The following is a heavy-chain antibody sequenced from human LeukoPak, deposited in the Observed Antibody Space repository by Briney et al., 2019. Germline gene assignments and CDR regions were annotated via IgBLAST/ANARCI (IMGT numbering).Heavy chain of an antibody. CDR1: GYTFTSYD. CDR3: ARAMVRGVISY. D-gene: IGHD3-10*01. J-gene: IGHJ4*02. CDR2: INPNSGGT. V-gene: IGHV1-2*02. Sequence: ASVKVSCKASGYTFTSYDINWVRQATGQGLEWMGWINPNSGGTNYAQKFQGRVTMTRDTSISTAYMELSRLRSDDTAVYYCARAMVRGVISYWGQGTLVTVSS.